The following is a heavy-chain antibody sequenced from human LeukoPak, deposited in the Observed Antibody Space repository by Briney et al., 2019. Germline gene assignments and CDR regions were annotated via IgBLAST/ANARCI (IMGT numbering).Heavy chain of an antibody. CDR1: GGSFSGYY. D-gene: IGHD2-21*02. CDR3: VVTAALGYYMDV. Sequence: PSETLSLTCAVYGGSFSGYYLSWIRLPPGKGLEWIGEINHSGSTNYNPSLKSRVTISVDTSKNQFSLKLSSVTAADTAVYYCVVTAALGYYMDVWGKGTTVTVSS. CDR2: INHSGST. J-gene: IGHJ6*03. V-gene: IGHV4-34*01.